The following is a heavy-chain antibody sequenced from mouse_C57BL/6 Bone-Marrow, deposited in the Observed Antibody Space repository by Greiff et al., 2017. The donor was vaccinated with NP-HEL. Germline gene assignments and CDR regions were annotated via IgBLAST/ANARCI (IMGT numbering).Heavy chain of an antibody. D-gene: IGHD1-1*01. CDR1: GFTFTDYY. CDR3: ARSIYYYGSSSYYFDY. V-gene: IGHV7-3*01. J-gene: IGHJ2*01. CDR2: IRNKANGYTT. Sequence: DVMLVESGGGLVQPGGSLSLSCAASGFTFTDYYMSWVRQPPGKALEWLGFIRNKANGYTTEYSASVKGRFTISRDNSQSILYLQMNALRAEDSATYYCARSIYYYGSSSYYFDYWGQGTTLTVSS.